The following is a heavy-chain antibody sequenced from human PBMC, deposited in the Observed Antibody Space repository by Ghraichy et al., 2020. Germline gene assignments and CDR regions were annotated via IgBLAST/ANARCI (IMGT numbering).Heavy chain of an antibody. J-gene: IGHJ4*02. D-gene: IGHD2-2*02. CDR1: GFTFSNAW. Sequence: GGSLRLSCAASGFTFSNAWMSWVRQAPGKGLEWVGRIKSKTDGGTTDYAAPVKGRFTISRDDSKNTLYLQMNSLKTEDTAVYYCTTWEIVVVPAAINRGYWGEGTLVTVSS. V-gene: IGHV3-15*01. CDR3: TTWEIVVVPAAINRGY. CDR2: IKSKTDGGTT.